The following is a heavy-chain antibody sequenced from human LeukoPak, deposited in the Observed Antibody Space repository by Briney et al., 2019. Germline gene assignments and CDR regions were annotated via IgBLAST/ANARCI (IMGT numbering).Heavy chain of an antibody. V-gene: IGHV3-23*01. CDR2: ISGSGGYT. D-gene: IGHD2-15*01. J-gene: IGHJ5*02. Sequence: PGRSLRLSCAASGFTFSSYGMSWVRQAPGKGLEWVSGISGSGGYTDYADSVKGRFTISRDNSKNTLYLQMNSLRAEDTAVYYRAKDDCSGGSCYSDWFDPWGQGTLVTVSS. CDR1: GFTFSSYG. CDR3: AKDDCSGGSCYSDWFDP.